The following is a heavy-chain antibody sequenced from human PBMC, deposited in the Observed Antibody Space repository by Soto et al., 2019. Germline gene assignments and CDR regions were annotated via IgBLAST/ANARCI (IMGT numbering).Heavy chain of an antibody. J-gene: IGHJ6*01. Sequence: QVQLVESGGGVVQPRRSPRLSCAASGFTFSSYAMHWVRQAPGKGLEWVAVISYDGSNKHYADSVKRRFTISRDNSNTTLYLQMNSLSAEDTAVYSCARGYYGFNSGYSFSMDLW. CDR1: GFTFSSYA. CDR2: ISYDGSNK. CDR3: ARGYYGFNSGYSFSMDL. D-gene: IGHD5-12*01. V-gene: IGHV3-30-3*01.